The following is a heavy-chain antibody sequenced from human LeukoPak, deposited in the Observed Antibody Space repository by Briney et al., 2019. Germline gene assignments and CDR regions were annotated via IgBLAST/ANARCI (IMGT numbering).Heavy chain of an antibody. D-gene: IGHD3-3*01. J-gene: IGHJ4*02. CDR3: ARSASPYYDQTD. CDR2: ISWNSGSI. CDR1: GFTFNDFA. V-gene: IGHV3-9*01. Sequence: GGSLRLSCAASGFTFNDFAMHWVRQTPGKGLEWVSGISWNSGSIGYADSVKGRFTISRDNGKNALYLEMNSLRAEDTALYYCARSASPYYDQTDWGQGTLVTVSS.